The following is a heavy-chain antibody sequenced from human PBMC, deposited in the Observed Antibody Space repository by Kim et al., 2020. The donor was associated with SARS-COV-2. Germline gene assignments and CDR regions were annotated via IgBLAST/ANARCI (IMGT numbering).Heavy chain of an antibody. J-gene: IGHJ4*02. D-gene: IGHD2-15*01. V-gene: IGHV1-69*01. Sequence: AQKFQGRVTITADESTSTAYMELSSLRSEDTAVYYCARDSCSGGSCPSDYWGQGTLVTVSS. CDR3: ARDSCSGGSCPSDY.